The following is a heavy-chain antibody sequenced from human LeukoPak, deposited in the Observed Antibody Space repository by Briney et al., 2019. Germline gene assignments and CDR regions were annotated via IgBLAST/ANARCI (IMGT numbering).Heavy chain of an antibody. Sequence: PSGTLSLTCTVSGGSISSYYWSWIRQPPGKGLEWIGNIYYSGSTNYNPSLKSRATISVDTSKNQFSLKLSSVTAADTAVYYCARGRRELKYGPDYWGQGTLVTVSS. D-gene: IGHD3-10*01. J-gene: IGHJ4*02. CDR1: GGSISSYY. CDR3: ARGRRELKYGPDY. CDR2: IYYSGST. V-gene: IGHV4-59*01.